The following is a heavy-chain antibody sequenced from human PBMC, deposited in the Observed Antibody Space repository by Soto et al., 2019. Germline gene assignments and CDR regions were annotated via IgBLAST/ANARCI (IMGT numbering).Heavy chain of an antibody. CDR1: GYTFTSYA. D-gene: IGHD3-3*01. CDR3: ASGFWSGYYSSYYYGMDV. J-gene: IGHJ6*02. Sequence: ASVKVSCKASGYTFTSYAMHWVRQAPGQRLEWMGWINAGNGNTKYSQKFQGRVTITRDTSTSTAYMELSSLRSEDTAVYYCASGFWSGYYSSYYYGMDVWGQGTTVTVSS. CDR2: INAGNGNT. V-gene: IGHV1-3*01.